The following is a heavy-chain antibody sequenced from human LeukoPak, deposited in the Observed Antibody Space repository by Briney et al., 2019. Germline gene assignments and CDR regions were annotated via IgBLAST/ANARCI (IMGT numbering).Heavy chain of an antibody. CDR3: ARIHDSTHGLLDD. CDR2: IITMFDTV. V-gene: IGHV1-69*13. Sequence: SVKVSCKASGGTFSGYSISWVRQAPGQGFEWMGRIITMFDTVNYALKFQGRVTFTADDSTGSAYMELTSLRSEDTAVYYCARIHDSTHGLLDDWSQGTLVTVSS. CDR1: GGTFSGYS. D-gene: IGHD2-15*01. J-gene: IGHJ4*02.